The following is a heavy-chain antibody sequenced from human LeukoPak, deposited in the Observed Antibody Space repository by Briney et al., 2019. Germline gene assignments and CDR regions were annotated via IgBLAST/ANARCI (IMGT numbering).Heavy chain of an antibody. CDR3: AKDWALWFGESQDAFDI. Sequence: GSLRLSCAASGFTFSSYAMSWVRQAPGKGLEWVSAISGSGGSTYYADSVKGRFTISRDNSKNTLYLQMNSLRAEDTAVYYCAKDWALWFGESQDAFDIWGQGTMVTVSS. CDR1: GFTFSSYA. CDR2: ISGSGGST. V-gene: IGHV3-23*01. D-gene: IGHD3-10*01. J-gene: IGHJ3*02.